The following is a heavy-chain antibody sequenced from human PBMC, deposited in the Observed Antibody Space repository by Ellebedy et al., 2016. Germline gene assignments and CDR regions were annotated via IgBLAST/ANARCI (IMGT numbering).Heavy chain of an antibody. V-gene: IGHV4-30-4*08. CDR3: ARSYHLGYCSRGSCYPFDY. Sequence: SETLSLTCTVSGDSISNGDFYWSWVRQPPGKGLEWVGYIYYTGSSYYNPSLKSRIAISVDTSKNQFSLKLSSVTAADTAVYYCARSYHLGYCSRGSCYPFDYWGQGILVTVSS. D-gene: IGHD2-15*01. CDR2: IYYTGSS. CDR1: GDSISNGDFY. J-gene: IGHJ4*02.